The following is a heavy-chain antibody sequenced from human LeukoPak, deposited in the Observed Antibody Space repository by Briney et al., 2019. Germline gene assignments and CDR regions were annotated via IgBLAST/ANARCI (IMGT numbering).Heavy chain of an antibody. CDR2: IYPGDSDT. CDR3: ARAGGPYSNSDY. CDR1: GYSYPTYW. V-gene: IGHV5-51*01. Sequence: GESLKISCKGSGYSYPTYWIGWVRQMPGRGLEWMGIIYPGDSDTRYSPSFQGQVTISVDKSIGTAYLQWSSLKASDTAMYYCARAGGPYSNSDYWGQGTLVTVSS. J-gene: IGHJ4*01. D-gene: IGHD6-13*01.